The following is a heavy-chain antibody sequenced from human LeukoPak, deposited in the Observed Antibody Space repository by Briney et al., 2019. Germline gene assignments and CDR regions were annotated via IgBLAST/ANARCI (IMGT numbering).Heavy chain of an antibody. J-gene: IGHJ3*02. D-gene: IGHD3-10*01. CDR2: IYYSGST. CDR1: GDSISDYY. V-gene: IGHV4-59*08. CDR3: ARGVLLWFGAFDI. Sequence: PSETLSLTCAVSGDSISDYYWSWIRQPPGKGLEWIGYIYYSGSTNYNPSLKSRVTITVDTSKNQFSLKLSSVTAADTAVYYCARGVLLWFGAFDIWGQGTMVTVSS.